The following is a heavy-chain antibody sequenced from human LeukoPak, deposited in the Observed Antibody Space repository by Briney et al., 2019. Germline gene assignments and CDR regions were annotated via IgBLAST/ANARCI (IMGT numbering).Heavy chain of an antibody. CDR2: INHSGST. Sequence: SETLSLTCAAYGGSFSGYYWSWIRQPPGKGLEWIGEINHSGSTNYNPSLKSRVTISVDTSKNQFSLKLSSVTAADTAVYYCARVGAPMVRGVIINYYYYGMDVWGQGTTVTVSS. D-gene: IGHD3-10*01. CDR1: GGSFSGYY. V-gene: IGHV4-34*01. CDR3: ARVGAPMVRGVIINYYYYGMDV. J-gene: IGHJ6*02.